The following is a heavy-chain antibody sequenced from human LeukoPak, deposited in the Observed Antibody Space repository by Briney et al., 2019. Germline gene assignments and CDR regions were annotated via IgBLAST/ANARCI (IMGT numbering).Heavy chain of an antibody. Sequence: SETLSLTCAVYGGSFSGYYWSWIRQPPGKGLEWIGEINHSGSTNYNPSLKSRVTISVDTSKNQFSLKLSSVTAADTAVYYCARAPPRGYDYVWGSYRWYYFDYWGQGTLVTASS. V-gene: IGHV4-34*01. CDR3: ARAPPRGYDYVWGSYRWYYFDY. J-gene: IGHJ4*02. CDR2: INHSGST. CDR1: GGSFSGYY. D-gene: IGHD3-16*02.